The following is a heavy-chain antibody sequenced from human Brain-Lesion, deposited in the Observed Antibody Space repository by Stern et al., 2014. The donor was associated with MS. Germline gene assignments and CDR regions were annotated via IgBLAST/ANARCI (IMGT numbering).Heavy chain of an antibody. J-gene: IGHJ4*02. CDR3: ARGGAVTTSDYYLDY. CDR2: ISYDGSDK. D-gene: IGHD4-17*01. Sequence: QVQLQASGGGVVQPGRSLRLSCAASGFTFSYHAMHWVRQAPGKGLEWVALISYDGSDKNDADSVKGRFTISRDNSRNTLYLQMNSLRVDDTAVYYCARGGAVTTSDYYLDYWGQGSLVTVSS. V-gene: IGHV3-30*01. CDR1: GFTFSYHA.